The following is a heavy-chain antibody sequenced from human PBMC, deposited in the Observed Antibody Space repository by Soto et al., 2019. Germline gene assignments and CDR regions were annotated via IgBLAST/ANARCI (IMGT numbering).Heavy chain of an antibody. Sequence: DVQLVESGGGLVKPGGSLTLSCAASGFTFSSYSLSWVRQAPGKGLERVSSISSGHGDIYYADSVKGRFIGSRDNAKNLLFLQMNNLRVEDTAVYYCALLTSGWYGDFDFWGQGTLVTVSS. J-gene: IGHJ4*02. CDR1: GFTFSSYS. CDR3: ALLTSGWYGDFDF. V-gene: IGHV3-21*01. CDR2: ISSGHGDI. D-gene: IGHD6-19*01.